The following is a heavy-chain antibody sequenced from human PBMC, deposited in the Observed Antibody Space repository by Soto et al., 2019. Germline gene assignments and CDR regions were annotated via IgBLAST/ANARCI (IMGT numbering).Heavy chain of an antibody. J-gene: IGHJ6*02. V-gene: IGHV1-8*01. CDR2: MNPNSGNT. Sequence: QVQLVQSGAEVKKPGASVKVSCKASGYTFTSYDINWVRQATGQGLEWMGWMNPNSGNTGYAQKFQGRVTMTRNTSIRTAYMERSSLRSEGTAVYYCARGMNRGDHYYYYGMDVWGQGTTVTVSS. D-gene: IGHD3-16*01. CDR3: ARGMNRGDHYYYYGMDV. CDR1: GYTFTSYD.